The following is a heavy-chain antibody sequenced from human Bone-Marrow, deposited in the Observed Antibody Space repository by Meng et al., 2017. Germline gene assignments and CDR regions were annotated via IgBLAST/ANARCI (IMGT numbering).Heavy chain of an antibody. CDR2: INHSGST. Sequence: VQLQQVSAVLLNPSQALSLTCAVYGGSFSGYYWSWIGQPPGTGLEWIGEINHSGSTNYNPSLKSRVTISVDTSKNQFSLKLSSVTAADTAVYYCAKARLWGDNWFDPWGQGTLVTVSS. CDR3: AKARLWGDNWFDP. V-gene: IGHV4-34*01. J-gene: IGHJ5*02. D-gene: IGHD3-16*01. CDR1: GGSFSGYY.